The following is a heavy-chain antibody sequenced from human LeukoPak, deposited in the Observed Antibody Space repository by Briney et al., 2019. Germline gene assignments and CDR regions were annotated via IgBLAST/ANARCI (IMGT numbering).Heavy chain of an antibody. J-gene: IGHJ4*02. CDR2: ISSSGSTI. CDR1: GFTFSSYE. V-gene: IGHV3-48*03. D-gene: IGHD3-10*02. Sequence: GGSLRLSCAASGFTFSSYEMNWVRQAPGKGLEWVSYISSSGSTIYYADSVQDRFTISRDNAQNSLYLQMSSLRAEDTAVYYCARNVYNFDYWGQGTLVTVSS. CDR3: ARNVYNFDY.